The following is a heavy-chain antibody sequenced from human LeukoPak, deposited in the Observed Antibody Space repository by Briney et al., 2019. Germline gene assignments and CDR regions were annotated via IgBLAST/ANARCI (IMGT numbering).Heavy chain of an antibody. J-gene: IGHJ3*02. V-gene: IGHV3-48*01. D-gene: IGHD1-26*01. CDR2: ISSSGSTV. CDR3: ARLARELLGHRGFDI. CDR1: GFPFSTST. Sequence: AGGSLRLSCAASGFPFSTSTMNWVRQAPGKGLEWISYISSSGSTVYYADFVKGRFTTSRDNARDSLFLQMTSLRADDTAVYYCARLARELLGHRGFDIWGQGTMVTVSS.